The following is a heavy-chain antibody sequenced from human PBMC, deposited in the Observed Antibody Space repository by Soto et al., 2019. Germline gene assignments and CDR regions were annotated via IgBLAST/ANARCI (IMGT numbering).Heavy chain of an antibody. D-gene: IGHD2-15*01. J-gene: IGHJ3*02. Sequence: SETLSLTCAVSGYSISSGYYWGWFRQPPGKGLEWIGSFYHSGSTYYNPSLKSRVTISVDTSKNQFSLKLSSVTAADTAVYYCARALLRLSDALDIWGQGTMVNVSS. CDR3: ARALLRLSDALDI. CDR2: FYHSGST. CDR1: GYSISSGYY. V-gene: IGHV4-38-2*01.